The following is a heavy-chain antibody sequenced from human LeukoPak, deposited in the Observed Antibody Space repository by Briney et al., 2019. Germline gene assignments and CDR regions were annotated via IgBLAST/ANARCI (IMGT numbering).Heavy chain of an antibody. V-gene: IGHV3-53*01. D-gene: IGHD6-19*01. J-gene: IGHJ4*02. CDR1: GFTVSSNY. Sequence: GGSLRLSCAASGFTVSSNYMSWVRQAPGKGLEWVSVIYSGGSTYYADSVKGRSTISRDNSKNTLYLQMNSLRAEDTAVYYCATTYSSGWYRGYYFDYWGQGTLVTVSS. CDR2: IYSGGST. CDR3: ATTYSSGWYRGYYFDY.